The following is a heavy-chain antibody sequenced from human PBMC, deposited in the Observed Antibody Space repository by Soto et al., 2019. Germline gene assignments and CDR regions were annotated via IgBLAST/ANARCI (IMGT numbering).Heavy chain of an antibody. D-gene: IGHD3-16*02. Sequence: PSXTLSLTXXVSGXSVSSGSYYWSWIRQPPGKGLDLIGYIYYSGSTNYNPSLKSRVTISVDTSKNQFSLKLSSVTAADTAVYYCARGITIYDYVWGSYRFDYWGQGTLVTVSS. J-gene: IGHJ4*02. CDR1: GXSVSSGSYY. V-gene: IGHV4-61*01. CDR3: ARGITIYDYVWGSYRFDY. CDR2: IYYSGST.